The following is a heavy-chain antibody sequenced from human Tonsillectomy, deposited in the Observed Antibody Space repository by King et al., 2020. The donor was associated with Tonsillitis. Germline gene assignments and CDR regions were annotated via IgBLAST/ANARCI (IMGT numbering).Heavy chain of an antibody. CDR3: ARGGDIYFDY. V-gene: IGHV4-34*01. D-gene: IGHD5-12*01. CDR2: INHSGTT. Sequence: VQLQQWGAGLLKPSETLSLTCAVYGGSFSGYYWSWIRQPPGKGLEWIGEINHSGTTNYNPSLKSRVTISVDTSKNQFSLKLSSVTAADTAVYYCARGGDIYFDYWGQGPLVTVSS. CDR1: GGSFSGYY. J-gene: IGHJ4*02.